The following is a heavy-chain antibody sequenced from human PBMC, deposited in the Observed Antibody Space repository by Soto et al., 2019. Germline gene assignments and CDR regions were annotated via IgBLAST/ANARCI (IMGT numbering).Heavy chain of an antibody. CDR2: INTYNGNT. V-gene: IGHV1-18*01. CDR3: ARGVGSGTYYNQYNWFDP. Sequence: VKVSCKASGYTFPNYCISWVRQAPGQGLEWMGWINTYNGNTNHAQKLQGRVTMTTDTSTSTAYMELRSLRSDDTAVYYCARGVGSGTYYNQYNWFDPWGQGTLVTVSS. CDR1: GYTFPNYC. J-gene: IGHJ5*02. D-gene: IGHD3-10*01.